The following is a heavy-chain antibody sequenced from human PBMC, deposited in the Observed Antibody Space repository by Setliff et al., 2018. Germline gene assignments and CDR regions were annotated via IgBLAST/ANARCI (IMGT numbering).Heavy chain of an antibody. V-gene: IGHV3-48*04. Sequence: GGSLRLSCAASGFTFSSYSMNWVRQAPGKGLEWVSHFSGSSSTIRYADSVKGRFTISRDNAKNSLYLQMNSLRAEDTAVYYCARSGNYRVDYWGQGTLVTVSS. D-gene: IGHD1-26*01. J-gene: IGHJ4*02. CDR2: FSGSSSTI. CDR1: GFTFSSYS. CDR3: ARSGNYRVDY.